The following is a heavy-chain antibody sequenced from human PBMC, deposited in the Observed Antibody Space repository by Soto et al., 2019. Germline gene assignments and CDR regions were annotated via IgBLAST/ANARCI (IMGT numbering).Heavy chain of an antibody. V-gene: IGHV4-39*01. CDR1: GGSISNSSYY. J-gene: IGHJ2*01. CDR3: ATVRRGAWYFDL. Sequence: QLQLQESGPGLVKPSETLSLTCYVSGGSISNSSYYWGWIRQPPGKGLEWIGTFDYSANTYSNPSLKSRVTLSVDTPKNQFSLNLTSVTAADTAVYYCATVRRGAWYFDLCGRGTLVTVSS. D-gene: IGHD3-10*02. CDR2: FDYSANT.